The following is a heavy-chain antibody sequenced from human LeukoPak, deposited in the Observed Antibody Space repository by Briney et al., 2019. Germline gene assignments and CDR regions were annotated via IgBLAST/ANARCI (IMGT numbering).Heavy chain of an antibody. CDR2: IYYSGST. Sequence: PSETLSLTCTVSGGSISSSSYYWGWIRQPPGKGLEWIGYIYYSGSTNYNPSLKSRVTISVDTSKNQFSLKLSSVTAADTAVYYCASGGVELEGGLDYWGQGTLVTVSS. CDR3: ASGGVELEGGLDY. D-gene: IGHD1-1*01. J-gene: IGHJ4*02. CDR1: GGSISSSSYY. V-gene: IGHV4-61*05.